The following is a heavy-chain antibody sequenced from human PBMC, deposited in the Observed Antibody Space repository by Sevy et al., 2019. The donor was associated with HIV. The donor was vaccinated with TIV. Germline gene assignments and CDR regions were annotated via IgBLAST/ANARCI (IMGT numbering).Heavy chain of an antibody. CDR3: ASDSSGWAWDYYYGMDV. D-gene: IGHD6-19*01. Sequence: GGSLRHSCAASGFTFSSYSMNWVRQAPGKGLEWVSYISSSSSTIYYADSVKGRFTISRDNAKNSLYLQMNSLRDEDTAVYYCASDSSGWAWDYYYGMDVWGQGTTVTVSS. CDR2: ISSSSSTI. V-gene: IGHV3-48*02. CDR1: GFTFSSYS. J-gene: IGHJ6*02.